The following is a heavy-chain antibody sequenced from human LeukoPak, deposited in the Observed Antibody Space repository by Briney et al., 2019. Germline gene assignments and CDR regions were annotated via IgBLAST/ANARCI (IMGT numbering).Heavy chain of an antibody. CDR2: IYTSGST. J-gene: IGHJ4*02. V-gene: IGHV4-61*02. D-gene: IGHD3-3*02. Sequence: TSQTLSLTCTVSGGSISSGSYYWSWIRQPAGKGLEWIGRIYTSGSTNYNPSLKSRVTISVDTSKNQFSLKLSSVTAADTAVYYCARVTFLQCSPLFDYWGQGTLVTVSS. CDR3: ARVTFLQCSPLFDY. CDR1: GGSISSGSYY.